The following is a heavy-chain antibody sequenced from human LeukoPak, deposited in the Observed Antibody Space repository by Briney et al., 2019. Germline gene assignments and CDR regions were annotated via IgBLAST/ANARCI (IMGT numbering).Heavy chain of an antibody. V-gene: IGHV1-18*01. J-gene: IGHJ6*03. CDR2: ISAYNGNT. Sequence: ASVKVSCKASGYTFTSYGISWVRQAPGQGLEWMGWISAYNGNTNYAQKLQGRVTMTTDTSTSTAYMELRSLRSDDTAVYYCAREVTPRDYYYYMDVWGKGTTVTVSS. CDR1: GYTFTSYG. D-gene: IGHD2-21*02. CDR3: AREVTPRDYYYYMDV.